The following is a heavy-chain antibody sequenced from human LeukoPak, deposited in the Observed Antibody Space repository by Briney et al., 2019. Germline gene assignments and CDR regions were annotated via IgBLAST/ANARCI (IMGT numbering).Heavy chain of an antibody. Sequence: GGSLRLSCAASGFTVSSNYMSWVRQAPVKGLEWVSAISGSGGSTYYADSVKGRFTISRDNSKNTLYLQMNSLRAEDTAVYYCAKLPTKDYYYYGMDVWGQGTTVTVSS. CDR1: GFTVSSNY. CDR3: AKLPTKDYYYYGMDV. V-gene: IGHV3-23*01. D-gene: IGHD5-12*01. CDR2: ISGSGGST. J-gene: IGHJ6*02.